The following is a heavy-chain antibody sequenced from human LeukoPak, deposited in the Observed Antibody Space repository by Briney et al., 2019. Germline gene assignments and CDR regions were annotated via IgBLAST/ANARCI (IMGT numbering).Heavy chain of an antibody. CDR2: ISGSGGST. J-gene: IGHJ5*02. D-gene: IGHD1-14*01. CDR3: AITGP. Sequence: ETLSLTCTVSGGSISSSSYYWGWIRQAPGKGLEWVSAISGSGGSTYYADSVKGRFTISRDNSKNTLYLQMNSLRAEDTAVYYCAITGPWGQGTLVTVSS. V-gene: IGHV3-23*01. CDR1: GGSISSSSYY.